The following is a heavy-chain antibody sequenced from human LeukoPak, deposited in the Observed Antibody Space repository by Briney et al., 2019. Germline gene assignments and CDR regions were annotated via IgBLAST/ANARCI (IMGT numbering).Heavy chain of an antibody. CDR3: ARESPFDYGDYEFGY. Sequence: GASVKVSCKASGYTFTSYYMHWVRQAPGQGLEWMGIINPSGGSTSYAQKFQGRVTMTRDTSTSTVYMELSSLRSEDTAVYYCARESPFDYGDYEFGYWGQGTLVTVSS. J-gene: IGHJ4*02. CDR1: GYTFTSYY. D-gene: IGHD4-17*01. CDR2: INPSGGST. V-gene: IGHV1-46*01.